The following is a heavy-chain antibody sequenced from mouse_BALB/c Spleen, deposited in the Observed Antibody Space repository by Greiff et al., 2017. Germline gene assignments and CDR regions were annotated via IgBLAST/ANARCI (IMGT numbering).Heavy chain of an antibody. D-gene: IGHD2-1*01. CDR2: ISSGGSYT. CDR1: GFTFSSYA. J-gene: IGHJ1*01. Sequence: DVMLVESGGGLVKPGGSLKLSCAASGFTFSSYAMSWVRQSPEKRLEWVAEISSGGSYTYYPDTVTGRFTISRDNAKNTLYLEMSSLRSEDTAMYYCAREIYYGNYDYWYFDVWGAGTTVTVSS. CDR3: AREIYYGNYDYWYFDV. V-gene: IGHV5-9-4*01.